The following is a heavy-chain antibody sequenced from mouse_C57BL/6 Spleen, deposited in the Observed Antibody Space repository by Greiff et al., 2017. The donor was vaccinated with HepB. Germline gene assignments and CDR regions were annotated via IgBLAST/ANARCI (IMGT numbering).Heavy chain of an antibody. D-gene: IGHD2-2*01. CDR1: GYTFTSYW. CDR3: ARGVVTSSFAY. V-gene: IGHV1-50*01. CDR2: IDPSDSYT. Sequence: QVQLKQPGAELVKPGASVKLSCKASGYTFTSYWMQWVKQRPGQGLEWIGEIDPSDSYTNYNQKFKGKATLTVDTSSSTAYMQLSSLTSEDSAVYYCARGVVTSSFAYWGQGTLVTVSA. J-gene: IGHJ3*01.